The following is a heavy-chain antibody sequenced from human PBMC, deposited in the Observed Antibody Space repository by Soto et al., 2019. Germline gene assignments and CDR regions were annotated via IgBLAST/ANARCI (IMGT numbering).Heavy chain of an antibody. CDR1: GFTFSSYG. D-gene: IGHD3-10*01. CDR3: AKDNSYGSGSYYKRYNWFDP. J-gene: IGHJ5*02. V-gene: IGHV3-30*18. CDR2: ISYDGSNK. Sequence: PGGSLRLSCAASGFTFSSYGMHWVRQAPGKGLEWVAVISYDGSNKYYADSVKGRFTISRDNSKNTLYLQMNSLRAEDTAVYYCAKDNSYGSGSYYKRYNWFDPWGQGT.